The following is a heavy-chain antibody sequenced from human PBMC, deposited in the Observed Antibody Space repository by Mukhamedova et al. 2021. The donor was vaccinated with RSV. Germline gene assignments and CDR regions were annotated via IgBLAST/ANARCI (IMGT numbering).Heavy chain of an antibody. Sequence: VRQTPGQGLEWISAVDENGVATYYADSVKGRFTISRDNSKNTLYLQMNSLGAEDTAVYFCAREYCTSATCHQSLFDYWGQGTL. CDR2: VDENGVAT. D-gene: IGHD2-2*01. V-gene: IGHV3-23*01. CDR3: AREYCTSATCHQSLFDY. J-gene: IGHJ4*02.